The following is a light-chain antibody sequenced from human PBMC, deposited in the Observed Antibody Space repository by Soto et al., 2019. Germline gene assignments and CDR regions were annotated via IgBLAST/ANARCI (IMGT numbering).Light chain of an antibody. CDR1: LSVSSN. CDR3: QQYNNWPPWT. J-gene: IGKJ1*01. Sequence: IVMTQSPATLSVSPGQRATLSCRASLSVSSNLAWYQHKPGQAPRLLIYGASTRATGIPARFSGSASGTDLTLTISRLEPEDFEVYYCQQYNNWPPWTFAQGTKA. CDR2: GAS. V-gene: IGKV3-15*01.